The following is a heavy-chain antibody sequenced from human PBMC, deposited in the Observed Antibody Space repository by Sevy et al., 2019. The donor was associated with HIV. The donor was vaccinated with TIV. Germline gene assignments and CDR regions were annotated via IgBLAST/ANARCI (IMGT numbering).Heavy chain of an antibody. CDR2: IIPIFGTA. Sequence: ASVKVSCKASGGTFSSYAISWVRQAPGQGLEWMGGIIPIFGTANYAQKFQGRVTITADESTSTAYMELSSLGSEDTAVYYCARGEITYYYDSSGSEYFQHWGQGTLVTVSS. CDR1: GGTFSSYA. J-gene: IGHJ1*01. D-gene: IGHD3-22*01. CDR3: ARGEITYYYDSSGSEYFQH. V-gene: IGHV1-69*13.